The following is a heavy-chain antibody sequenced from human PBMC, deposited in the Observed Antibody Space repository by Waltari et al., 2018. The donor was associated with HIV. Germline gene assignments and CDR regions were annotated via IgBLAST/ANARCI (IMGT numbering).Heavy chain of an antibody. V-gene: IGHV1-2*02. CDR1: EYIFLGYY. J-gene: IGHJ2*01. Sequence: QVQLVQSGAEVKKPGASVKGSCKASEYIFLGYYIPWVRQAPGQGPEWVGWINPNSGDTNYARRFQGRVTMTRDTSITTAYMELRRLTSDDTAVYYCARDRGWGEPNWYFDLWGRGTLVTVSS. D-gene: IGHD3-16*01. CDR2: INPNSGDT. CDR3: ARDRGWGEPNWYFDL.